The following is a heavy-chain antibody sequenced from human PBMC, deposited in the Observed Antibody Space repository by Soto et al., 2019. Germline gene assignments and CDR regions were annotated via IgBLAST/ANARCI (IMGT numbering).Heavy chain of an antibody. Sequence: QVQLVHSGAEVKKPGSSVKVSCKASGGTFSGYAISWVRRAPGQGLEWIGGFIPIYGTRNYAQKFQGRVTITADESTSTAYMELSSLRSEDTAVYYCARAERPYGDYDNYYYAMDVWDQGTSVTVSS. CDR3: ARAERPYGDYDNYYYAMDV. J-gene: IGHJ6*02. CDR1: GGTFSGYA. D-gene: IGHD4-17*01. CDR2: FIPIYGTR. V-gene: IGHV1-69*01.